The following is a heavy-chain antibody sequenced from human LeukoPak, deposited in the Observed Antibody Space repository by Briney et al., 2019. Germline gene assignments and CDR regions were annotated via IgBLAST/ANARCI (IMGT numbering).Heavy chain of an antibody. J-gene: IGHJ4*02. D-gene: IGHD3-3*01. V-gene: IGHV1-8*01. CDR2: MNPNSGNT. CDR3: ARARRILEWLFQPPDY. Sequence: ASVKVSCKASGYTFTSYDINWVRQATGQGLEWMGWMNPNSGNTGYAQKFQGKVTMTRNTSISTAYMELSSLRSEDTAVYYCARARRILEWLFQPPDYWGQGTLVTVSS. CDR1: GYTFTSYD.